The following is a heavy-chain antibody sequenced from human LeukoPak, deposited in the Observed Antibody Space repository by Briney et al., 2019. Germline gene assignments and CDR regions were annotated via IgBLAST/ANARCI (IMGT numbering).Heavy chain of an antibody. Sequence: PGGSLRLSCAASGFTFSSYDMHWVRQATGKGLEWVSAIGTAGDTYYPDSVKGRFTISRDNAKNSLYLQMNSLRAEDTAVYYCARDIDDFWSGYVDVWGKGTTVTVSS. D-gene: IGHD3-3*01. V-gene: IGHV3-13*01. CDR2: IGTAGDT. CDR3: ARDIDDFWSGYVDV. J-gene: IGHJ6*04. CDR1: GFTFSSYD.